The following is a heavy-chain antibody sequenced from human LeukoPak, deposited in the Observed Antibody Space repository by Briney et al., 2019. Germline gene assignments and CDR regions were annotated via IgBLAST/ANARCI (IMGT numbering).Heavy chain of an antibody. V-gene: IGHV1-46*01. CDR2: INPSGGST. J-gene: IGHJ3*02. Sequence: ASVKVSCKASGSTFTSYHMHWVRQAPGQGLEWMGIINPSGGSTRYAQKFQGRVTMTRDTSTSTVYMELSSLRSEDTAVYYCARVKPNYYDSSAYGTFDIWGQGTMVTVSS. CDR1: GSTFTSYH. CDR3: ARVKPNYYDSSAYGTFDI. D-gene: IGHD3-22*01.